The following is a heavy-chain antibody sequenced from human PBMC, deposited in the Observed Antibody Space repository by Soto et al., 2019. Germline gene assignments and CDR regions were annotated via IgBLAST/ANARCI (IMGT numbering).Heavy chain of an antibody. Sequence: QVQLVQSGAEVKKPGSSVKVSCKASGGTFSSYAISWVRQAPGQGLEWMGGIIPIFGTANYAQKFQGRVTITADESTSTAYMELSSLRSEDTAVYYCARINPHYPYYHGSGSTADYYYYGMDVWGQGTTVTVSS. CDR2: IIPIFGTA. D-gene: IGHD3-10*01. CDR3: ARINPHYPYYHGSGSTADYYYYGMDV. J-gene: IGHJ6*02. CDR1: GGTFSSYA. V-gene: IGHV1-69*01.